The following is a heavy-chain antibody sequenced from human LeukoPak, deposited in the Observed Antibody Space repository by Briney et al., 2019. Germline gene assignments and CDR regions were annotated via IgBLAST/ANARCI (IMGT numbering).Heavy chain of an antibody. V-gene: IGHV4-39*01. Sequence: PSETLSLTCTVSGGSISSSSYYWGWIRQPPGKGLEWIGSIYYSGSTYYNPSLKSRVTISVDTSKNQFSLKLSSVTAADTAVYYCARLYYYDSSGYYFPYYFDYWGQGTLVTVSS. CDR1: GGSISSSSYY. CDR3: ARLYYYDSSGYYFPYYFDY. D-gene: IGHD3-22*01. J-gene: IGHJ4*02. CDR2: IYYSGST.